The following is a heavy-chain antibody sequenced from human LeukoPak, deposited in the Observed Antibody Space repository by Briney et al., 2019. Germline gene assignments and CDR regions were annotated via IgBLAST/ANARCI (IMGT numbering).Heavy chain of an antibody. CDR3: ARGTFYGGNSPFAFDI. V-gene: IGHV3-53*01. CDR2: FYSGGSR. Sequence: GGSLRLSCAASGFTVSSNYMSWVRQAPGKGLEWVSVFYSGGSRYYADSVKGRLTISRDNSKNTLYFQMNSLRAEDTAVYYCARGTFYGGNSPFAFDIWDQGTMVTVSS. D-gene: IGHD4-23*01. CDR1: GFTVSSNY. J-gene: IGHJ3*02.